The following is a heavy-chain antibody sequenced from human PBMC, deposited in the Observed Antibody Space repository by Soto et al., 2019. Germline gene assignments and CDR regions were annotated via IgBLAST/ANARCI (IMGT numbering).Heavy chain of an antibody. CDR2: IYYSGST. CDR1: GSSISSGGYY. D-gene: IGHD3-3*01. V-gene: IGHV4-31*03. J-gene: IGHJ6*02. Sequence: SETLCLTCTVSGSSISSGGYYWSWIRQHPGKGLEWFWYIYYSGSTYYNPSLKSRVTISVDTSKNQFSLKLSSVTAADTAVYYCASDSHTVFQFLESSKSPPHYYYGMDAWGQGTTVTVSS. CDR3: ASDSHTVFQFLESSKSPPHYYYGMDA.